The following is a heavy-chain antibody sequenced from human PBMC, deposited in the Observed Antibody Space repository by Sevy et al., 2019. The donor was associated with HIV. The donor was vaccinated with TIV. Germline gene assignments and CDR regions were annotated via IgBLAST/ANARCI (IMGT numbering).Heavy chain of an antibody. D-gene: IGHD2-2*01. CDR1: GFTFSSYW. Sequence: GGSLRLSCAASGFTFSSYWMSWVRQAPGKGLEWVAHIKQDGSEKYYVDSVKGRFTISRDNAKNSLYLQMNSLRAEDTAVYYCARAGGDIVVVPAAIEYYYYYYGMDVWGQGTTVTVSS. J-gene: IGHJ6*02. V-gene: IGHV3-7*01. CDR2: IKQDGSEK. CDR3: ARAGGDIVVVPAAIEYYYYYYGMDV.